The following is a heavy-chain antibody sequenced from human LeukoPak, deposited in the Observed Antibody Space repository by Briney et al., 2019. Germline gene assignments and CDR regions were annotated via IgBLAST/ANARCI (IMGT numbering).Heavy chain of an antibody. CDR1: GASISGGTYY. D-gene: IGHD1-26*01. J-gene: IGHJ4*02. CDR3: ARRGGSGRAFDY. Sequence: SETLSLTCSVSGASISGGTYYWGWIRQPPGKGLEWIGNIYYTGSTYDNPSLKSRVTISVDTSKNQFSLKLSSVTAADTAVYYCARRGGSGRAFDYWGQGTLVTVSS. CDR2: IYYTGST. V-gene: IGHV4-39*01.